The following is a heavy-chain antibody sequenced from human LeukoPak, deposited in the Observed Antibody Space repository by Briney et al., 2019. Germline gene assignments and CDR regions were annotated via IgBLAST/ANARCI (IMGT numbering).Heavy chain of an antibody. D-gene: IGHD6-25*01. CDR2: INPNSGGT. CDR1: GYTFTGYY. Sequence: ASVKVSCKASGYTFTGYYMHWVRQAPGQGREWMGWINPNSGGTNYAQKFQGRVTITRDTSISTAYMELSSLRSEDTAVYYCARAGYRMGYYYYYMDVWGKGTTVTVSS. V-gene: IGHV1-2*02. J-gene: IGHJ6*03. CDR3: ARAGYRMGYYYYYMDV.